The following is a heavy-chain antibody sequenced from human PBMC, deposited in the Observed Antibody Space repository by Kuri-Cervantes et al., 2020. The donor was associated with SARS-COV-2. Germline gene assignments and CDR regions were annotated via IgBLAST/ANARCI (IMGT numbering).Heavy chain of an antibody. CDR2: INHSGSN. D-gene: IGHD5-12*01. CDR3: ARGGYSGYEGWFDP. CDR1: GGSFSGYY. V-gene: IGHV4-34*01. J-gene: IGHJ5*02. Sequence: SETLSLTCAVYGGSFSGYYWSWIRQLPGKGLEWIGEINHSGSNNYNPPLKSRVTISVDTSKNQFSLKLSSVTAADTAVYDCARGGYSGYEGWFDPWGQGTLVTVSS.